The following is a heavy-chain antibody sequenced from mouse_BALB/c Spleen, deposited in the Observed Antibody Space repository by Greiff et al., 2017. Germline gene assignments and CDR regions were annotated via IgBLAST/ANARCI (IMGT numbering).Heavy chain of an antibody. CDR1: GFTFSSFG. V-gene: IGHV5-17*02. CDR3: ARKAMDY. CDR2: ISSGSSTI. J-gene: IGHJ4*01. Sequence: DVKLVESGGGLVQPGGSRKLSCAASGFTFSSFGMHWVRQAPEKGLEWVAYISSGSSTIYYADTVKGRFTISRDNPKNTLFLQMTSLRSEDTAMYYCARKAMDYWGQGTSVTVSS.